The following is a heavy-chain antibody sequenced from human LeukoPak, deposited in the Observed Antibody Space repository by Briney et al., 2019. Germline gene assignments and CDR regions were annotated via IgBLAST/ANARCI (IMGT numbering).Heavy chain of an antibody. CDR3: ARDKRGRYYYEFEN. CDR1: GYTFTSYG. D-gene: IGHD3-22*01. Sequence: ASVTVSCTSSGYTFTSYGLSRVRQAPGQGLEWMGWISGYNGNTNYEQKLQGRVTMTTDTSTTTAYMELGSLRSDDTAVYYCARDKRGRYYYEFENWGQGTLVTVSS. CDR2: ISGYNGNT. J-gene: IGHJ4*02. V-gene: IGHV1-18*01.